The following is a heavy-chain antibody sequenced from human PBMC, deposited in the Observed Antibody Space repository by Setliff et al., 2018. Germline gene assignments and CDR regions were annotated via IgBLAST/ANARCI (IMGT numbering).Heavy chain of an antibody. D-gene: IGHD4-17*01. V-gene: IGHV4-38-2*01. Sequence: SETLSLTCAVSGYSISSGYYWSWIRQPPGKRLEWIGEIIHSGSTNYNPSLKSRVTISVDTSKNQFSLKLSSVTAADTAVYYCATHLRGLYGEHYYYYYMDVWGKGTAVTVSS. CDR3: ATHLRGLYGEHYYYYYMDV. CDR2: IIHSGST. CDR1: GYSISSGYY. J-gene: IGHJ6*03.